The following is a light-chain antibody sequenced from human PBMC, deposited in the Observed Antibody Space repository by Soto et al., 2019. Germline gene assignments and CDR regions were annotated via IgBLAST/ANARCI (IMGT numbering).Light chain of an antibody. Sequence: QSVLTQPPSASGTPGQSVTISCSGSSSNIGSNTVDWYQQLPGTAPKLLIYSSNQRPSGVPDRFSGSKSGTSASLAISGLQSDDEADYYCSSYAGSNNLVFGGGTKLTVL. V-gene: IGLV1-44*01. J-gene: IGLJ3*02. CDR1: SSNIGSNT. CDR2: SSN. CDR3: SSYAGSNNLV.